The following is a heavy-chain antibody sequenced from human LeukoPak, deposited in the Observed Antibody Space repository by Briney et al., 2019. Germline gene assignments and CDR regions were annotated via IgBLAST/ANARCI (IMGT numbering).Heavy chain of an antibody. CDR2: IYYSGST. V-gene: IGHV4-30-4*01. Sequence: SETLPLTCTVSGGSISSGDYYWSWICQPPGKGLEWIGYIYYSGSTYYNPSLKSRVTISVDTSKNQFSLKLSSVTAADTAVYYCARDLDGDYGDFGYWGQGTLVTVSS. CDR3: ARDLDGDYGDFGY. D-gene: IGHD4-17*01. J-gene: IGHJ4*02. CDR1: GGSISSGDYY.